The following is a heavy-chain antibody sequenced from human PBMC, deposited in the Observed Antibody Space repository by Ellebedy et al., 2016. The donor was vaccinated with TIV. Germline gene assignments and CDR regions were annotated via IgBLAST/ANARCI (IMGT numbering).Heavy chain of an antibody. D-gene: IGHD2-21*01. CDR3: TRHDTLLHTFDL. J-gene: IGHJ3*01. CDR2: IRIKSKSYAT. V-gene: IGHV3-73*01. CDR1: GFTFSGSV. Sequence: PGGSLRLSFTPSGFTFSGSVMHWVRQASGKGLEWVGRIRIKSKSYATAYAASVKGRFTISRDDSKNTAYLQMNSLKTEETALYYCTRHDTLLHTFDLWGQGTMVTVSS.